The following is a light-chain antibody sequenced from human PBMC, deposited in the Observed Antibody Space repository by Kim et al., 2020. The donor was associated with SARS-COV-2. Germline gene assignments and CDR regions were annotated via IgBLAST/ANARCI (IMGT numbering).Light chain of an antibody. J-gene: IGLJ2*01. CDR3: SSYSRSTTSL. CDR2: DVN. V-gene: IGLV2-14*03. CDR1: SNDFSGYNY. Sequence: GQSITISCAGTSNDFSGYNYVYWYQQYPGKAPKLMIYDVNKRPSGVSNRFSGSKSGNTASLTISGLQAEDEADYYCSSYSRSTTSLFGGGTQLTVL.